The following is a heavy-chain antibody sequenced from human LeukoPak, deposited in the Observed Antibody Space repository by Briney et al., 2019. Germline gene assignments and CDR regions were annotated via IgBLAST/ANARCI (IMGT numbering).Heavy chain of an antibody. CDR2: ISGSGGST. CDR3: AKCWNDWYYFDY. Sequence: PGGSLRLSCAASGFTFSSYAMSWVRQAPGKGLEWVSAISGSGGSTYYADSGKGRFTISRDNSKNTLYLQMNSLRAEDTAVYYCAKCWNDWYYFDYWGQGTLVTVSS. V-gene: IGHV3-23*01. CDR1: GFTFSSYA. D-gene: IGHD2-21*01. J-gene: IGHJ4*02.